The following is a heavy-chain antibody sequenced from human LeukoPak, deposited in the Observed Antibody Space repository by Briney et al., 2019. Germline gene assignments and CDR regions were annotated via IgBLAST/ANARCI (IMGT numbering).Heavy chain of an antibody. J-gene: IGHJ5*02. CDR2: IYHSGST. V-gene: IGHV4-38-2*01. Sequence: SETLSLTCAVSGYSISSGYYWGWIRQPPGKGLEWIGTIYHSGSTYYNPSLKSRVTISVDTSKNQFSLKLSSVTAADTAVYYCARHRIVVVPAAIPRWFDPWGQGTLVTVSS. CDR3: ARHRIVVVPAAIPRWFDP. CDR1: GYSISSGYY. D-gene: IGHD2-2*02.